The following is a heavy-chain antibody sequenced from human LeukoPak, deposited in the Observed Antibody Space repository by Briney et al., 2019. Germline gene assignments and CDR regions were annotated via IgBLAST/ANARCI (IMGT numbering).Heavy chain of an antibody. J-gene: IGHJ5*02. CDR2: IYYDGSA. Sequence: SETLSPTCAASGGSTSTYYWSWIRKPPGKGLEWIGYIYYDGSANYTPSLKSRVTISEDTSKNQISLKLSSVTAADTAVYYCARYNIQFDPWGQGTLVTVSS. CDR3: ARYNIQFDP. D-gene: IGHD3-9*01. CDR1: GGSTSTYY. V-gene: IGHV4-59*01.